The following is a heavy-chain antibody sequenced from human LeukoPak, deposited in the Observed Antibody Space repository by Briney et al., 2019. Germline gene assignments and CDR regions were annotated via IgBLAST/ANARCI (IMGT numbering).Heavy chain of an antibody. CDR2: IWYDGSNK. D-gene: IGHD4-17*01. Sequence: GRSLRLSCAASGFTFSSYGMHWVRQAPGKGLEWVAAIWYDGSNKYYADSVKGRFTISRDNSKNTLHLQMNSLRAEDTAVYYCARGGWPNYGDHGFDYWGQGTLVTVSS. CDR1: GFTFSSYG. CDR3: ARGGWPNYGDHGFDY. J-gene: IGHJ4*02. V-gene: IGHV3-33*01.